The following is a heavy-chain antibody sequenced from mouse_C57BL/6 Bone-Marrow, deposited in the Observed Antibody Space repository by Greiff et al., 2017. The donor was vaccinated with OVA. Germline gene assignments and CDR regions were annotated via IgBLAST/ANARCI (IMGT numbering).Heavy chain of an antibody. CDR3: ASTYYYGSSSYYFDY. CDR1: GFTFSSYT. Sequence: DVQLVESGGGLVKPGGSLKLSCAASGFTFSSYTMSWVRQTPEKRLEWVATISGGGGNTYYPDSVKGRFTISRDNAKNTLYLQMSSLRSEDTALYYCASTYYYGSSSYYFDYWGQGTTLTVSS. D-gene: IGHD1-1*01. V-gene: IGHV5-9*01. J-gene: IGHJ2*01. CDR2: ISGGGGNT.